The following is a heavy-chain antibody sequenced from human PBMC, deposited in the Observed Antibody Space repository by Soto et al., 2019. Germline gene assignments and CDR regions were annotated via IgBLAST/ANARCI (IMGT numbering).Heavy chain of an antibody. J-gene: IGHJ4*02. CDR1: GFTFSNAW. Sequence: GGSLRLSCAASGFTFSNAWMSWVRQAPGKGLEWVRRIKSKTDGGITDYAAPVKGRLTMSRDDSKNTLYLQMNSLKTVAPAVYYCTSRIGGTTKVDSWGQGTLVTVSS. D-gene: IGHD1-26*01. V-gene: IGHV3-15*05. CDR3: TSRIGGTTKVDS. CDR2: IKSKTDGGIT.